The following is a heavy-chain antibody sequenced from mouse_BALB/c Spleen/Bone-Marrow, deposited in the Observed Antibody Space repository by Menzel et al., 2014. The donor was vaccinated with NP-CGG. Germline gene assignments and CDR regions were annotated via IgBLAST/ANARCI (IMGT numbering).Heavy chain of an antibody. CDR3: ARGDFRSWFAY. J-gene: IGHJ3*01. Sequence: QVQLQQPGAELVKPGASVNLSCKASGYTFTSYWVYWVKQRPGQGLEWIGEINPSNGRANCNEKFKNKATLTVDKSTSTAYMQVSSLTSEDSAVYYCARGDFRSWFAYWGQGTLVTVTA. V-gene: IGHV1S81*02. CDR1: GYTFTSYW. CDR2: INPSNGRA. D-gene: IGHD2-14*01.